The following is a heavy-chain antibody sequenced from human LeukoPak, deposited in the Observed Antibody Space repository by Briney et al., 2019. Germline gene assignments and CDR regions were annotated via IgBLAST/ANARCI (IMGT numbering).Heavy chain of an antibody. D-gene: IGHD6-19*01. J-gene: IGHJ4*02. Sequence: GGSLRLSCVSSGFTFSSYWMSWVRQAPGKGLEWVANIKQDGSEKYYVDSVKGRFTISRDNTKNALYLQMNSLRADDTAVYFCARDSTWLLDYWGQGTLITVSS. CDR2: IKQDGSEK. CDR3: ARDSTWLLDY. V-gene: IGHV3-7*03. CDR1: GFTFSSYW.